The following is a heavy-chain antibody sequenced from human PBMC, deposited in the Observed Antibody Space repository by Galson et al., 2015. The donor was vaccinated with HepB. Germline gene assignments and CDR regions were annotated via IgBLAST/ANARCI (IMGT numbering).Heavy chain of an antibody. CDR1: GYTFTSYG. Sequence: SVKVSCKASGYTFTSYGISWVRQAPGQGLEWMGWISAYNGNTNYAQKLQGRVTMTTDTSTSTAYMELRSLRSDDTAVYYCARALEVGGWYTGWDYWGQGTLVTVSS. CDR3: ARALEVGGWYTGWDY. V-gene: IGHV1-18*01. D-gene: IGHD6-19*01. J-gene: IGHJ4*02. CDR2: ISAYNGNT.